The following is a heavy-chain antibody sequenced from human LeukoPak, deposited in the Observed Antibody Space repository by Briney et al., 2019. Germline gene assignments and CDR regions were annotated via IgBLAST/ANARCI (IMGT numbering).Heavy chain of an antibody. CDR2: ISSRGDST. Sequence: GGSLRLSCAASGFTFSSYAMNWVRRAPGKGLEWVSAISSRGDSTYYADSVKGRFTISRDNSKNTLYLQIDSLRVEDTAVYYCAKQKVGGTVIRYFDYWGQGTLATVSS. CDR3: AKQKVGGTVIRYFDY. D-gene: IGHD1-26*01. V-gene: IGHV3-23*01. CDR1: GFTFSSYA. J-gene: IGHJ4*02.